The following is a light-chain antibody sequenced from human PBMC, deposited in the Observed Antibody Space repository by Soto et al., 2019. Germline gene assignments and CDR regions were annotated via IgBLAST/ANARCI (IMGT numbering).Light chain of an antibody. CDR2: GNS. J-gene: IGLJ3*02. CDR1: SSNIGAGYD. Sequence: QSVLTQPPSVSGAPGQRVTISCTGSSSNIGAGYDVHWYQQLPGTAPKLLIYGNSNRPSGVPDRFSGSKSGTSASLAITGHQAEDEADYYCQAYGSSLSGGVFGGGTKLTVL. CDR3: QAYGSSLSGGV. V-gene: IGLV1-40*01.